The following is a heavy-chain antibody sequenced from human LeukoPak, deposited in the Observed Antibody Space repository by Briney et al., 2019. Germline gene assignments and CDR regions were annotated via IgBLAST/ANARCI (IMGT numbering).Heavy chain of an antibody. D-gene: IGHD3-10*01. J-gene: IGHJ6*03. CDR3: ARPGRYMVRGVIIKYYYYYYMDV. V-gene: IGHV3-7*01. CDR2: IKPDGSEK. CDR1: GFTFSSYW. Sequence: PGASLRLSCAASGFTFSSYWMSWVRQAPGKGLEWVAKIKPDGSEKNYVDSVKGRFTISRDNAKNSLYLQMNSLRAEDTAVYYCARPGRYMVRGVIIKYYYYYYMDVWGKGTTVTISS.